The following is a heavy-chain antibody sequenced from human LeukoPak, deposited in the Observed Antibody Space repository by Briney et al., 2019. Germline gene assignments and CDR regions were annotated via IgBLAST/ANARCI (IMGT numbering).Heavy chain of an antibody. CDR3: AKDDYYDTSGYRD. V-gene: IGHV3-23*01. CDR1: GFTFSSYG. CDR2: ISGSGGST. D-gene: IGHD3-22*01. J-gene: IGHJ4*02. Sequence: PGGSLRLSCAASGFTFSSYGMSWVRQAPGKGLEWVPAISGSGGSTYYADSVKGRFTISRDNSKNTLYLQMNSLRAEDTAVYYCAKDDYYDTSGYRDWGQGTLVTVSS.